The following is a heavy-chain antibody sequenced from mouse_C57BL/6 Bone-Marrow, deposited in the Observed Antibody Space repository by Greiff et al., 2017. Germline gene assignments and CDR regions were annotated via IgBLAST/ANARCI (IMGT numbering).Heavy chain of an antibody. J-gene: IGHJ2*01. CDR2: INPGSGGT. CDR1: GYAFTNYL. V-gene: IGHV1-54*01. D-gene: IGHD4-1*02. Sequence: VQLQQSGAELVRPGTSVKVSCKASGYAFTNYLIEWVKQRPGQGLEWIGVINPGSGGTNYNEKFKGKATLTADKSSSPAYMQLSSLTSEDSAVYFCARPNLGTQLGRDYWGQGTTLTVSS. CDR3: ARPNLGTQLGRDY.